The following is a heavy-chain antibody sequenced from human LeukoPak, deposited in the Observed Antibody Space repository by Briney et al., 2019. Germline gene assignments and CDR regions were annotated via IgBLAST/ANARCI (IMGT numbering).Heavy chain of an antibody. D-gene: IGHD6-19*01. CDR1: GFTLINYG. Sequence: GGSLRLSCAASGFTLINYGMHWVRPAPGKGLGWVAFIQYSGNNKYYADSVKGRSTISRDNSKNTLYLQMNSLRSDDTALYYCAKDQWLVLNYWGQGTLVTVSS. J-gene: IGHJ4*02. V-gene: IGHV3-30*02. CDR3: AKDQWLVLNY. CDR2: IQYSGNNK.